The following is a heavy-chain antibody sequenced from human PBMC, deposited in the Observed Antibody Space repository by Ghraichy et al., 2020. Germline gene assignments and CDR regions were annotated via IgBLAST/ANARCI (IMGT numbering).Heavy chain of an antibody. Sequence: GESLNISCAASGFTFSSYAMHWVRQAPGKGLEWVAVISYDGSNKYYADSVKGRFTISRDNSKNTLYLQMNSLRAEDTAVYYCASLGGYSNGNYYYYGMDVWGQGTTVTVSS. CDR2: ISYDGSNK. CDR3: ASLGGYSNGNYYYYGMDV. D-gene: IGHD5-12*01. V-gene: IGHV3-30-3*01. J-gene: IGHJ6*02. CDR1: GFTFSSYA.